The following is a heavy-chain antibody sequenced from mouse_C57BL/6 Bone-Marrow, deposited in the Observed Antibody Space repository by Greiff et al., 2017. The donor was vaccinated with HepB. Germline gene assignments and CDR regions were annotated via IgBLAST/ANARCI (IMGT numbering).Heavy chain of an antibody. D-gene: IGHD1-1*01. CDR1: GYTFTSYW. CDR3: AREVYYYGSSYSYFDV. Sequence: QVHVKQPGAELVKPGASVKLSCKASGYTFTSYWMHWVKQRPGQGLEWIGMIHPNSGSTNYNEKFKSKATLTVDKSSSTAYMQLSSLTSEDSAVYYCAREVYYYGSSYSYFDVWGTGTTVTVSS. V-gene: IGHV1-64*01. J-gene: IGHJ1*03. CDR2: IHPNSGST.